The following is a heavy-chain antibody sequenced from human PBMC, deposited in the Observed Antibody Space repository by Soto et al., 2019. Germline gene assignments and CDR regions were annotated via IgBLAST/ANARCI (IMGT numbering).Heavy chain of an antibody. CDR1: GFSFSSYA. V-gene: IGHV3-30-3*01. D-gene: IGHD2-2*01. J-gene: IGHJ6*02. Sequence: PGGFLRLACAASGFSFSSYAMHWVRQAPGKGLEWVAVISSDGSNEYYADSVKGRFTISRDNSKNTLDLQMNSLRSEDTAVYYCATGPAYYCSITSCLAYSMDVWCQGTTGTVS. CDR2: ISSDGSNE. CDR3: ATGPAYYCSITSCLAYSMDV.